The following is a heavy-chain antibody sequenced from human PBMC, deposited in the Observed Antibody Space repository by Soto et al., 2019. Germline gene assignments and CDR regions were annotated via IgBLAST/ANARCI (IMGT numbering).Heavy chain of an antibody. CDR1: GFTFSSYA. J-gene: IGHJ6*02. CDR3: AKEGKILWFGELRAGARYGMDV. D-gene: IGHD3-10*01. V-gene: IGHV3-23*01. CDR2: ISGSGGST. Sequence: SLRLSCAASGFTFSSYAMSWVRQAPGKGLEWVSAISGSGGSTYYADSVKGRFTISRDNSKNTLYLQMNSLRAEDTAVYYCAKEGKILWFGELRAGARYGMDVWGQGTTVTVSS.